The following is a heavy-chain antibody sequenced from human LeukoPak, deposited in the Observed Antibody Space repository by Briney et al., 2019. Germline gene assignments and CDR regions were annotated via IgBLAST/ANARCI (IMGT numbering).Heavy chain of an antibody. Sequence: GGSLRLSCAASGFIFSDYSMNWVRQAPGQGLDSVSSISSRSGYIYYAESVKGRFTISRDNAKNSLYLQMNSLRAEDTAVYYCARAEPCCTNGVCYQGDYWGQGTLVTVSS. CDR2: ISSRSGYI. CDR3: ARAEPCCTNGVCYQGDY. D-gene: IGHD2-8*01. J-gene: IGHJ4*02. CDR1: GFIFSDYS. V-gene: IGHV3-21*01.